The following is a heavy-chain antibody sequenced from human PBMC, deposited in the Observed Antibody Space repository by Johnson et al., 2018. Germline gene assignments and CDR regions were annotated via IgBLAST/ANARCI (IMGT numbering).Heavy chain of an antibody. D-gene: IGHD3-3*01. CDR3: GKEGGAYDFWSGYAFDI. CDR2: ISGSGGST. CDR1: GFTFSSFA. Sequence: EVQLVETGGGLVQPGGSLRLSCAASGFTFSSFAMSWVRQAPGKGLEWVSAISGSGGSTYYADSVKGRFTISRDNSKNTLNLQMNSLRAEDTAVYYCGKEGGAYDFWSGYAFDIWGQGTMVTVSS. J-gene: IGHJ3*02. V-gene: IGHV3-23*04.